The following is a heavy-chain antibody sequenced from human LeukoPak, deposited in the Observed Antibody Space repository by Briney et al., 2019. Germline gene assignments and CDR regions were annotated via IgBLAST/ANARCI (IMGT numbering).Heavy chain of an antibody. CDR3: AKAGYSSGRKYGMDV. Sequence: GGSLRLSCAASGFTFSSYAMSWVRQAPGKGLEWVSTISAGGAGTYYADSVKGRFTISRDNSKNTLYVQMNSLRVEDTAVYYCAKAGYSSGRKYGMDVWGQGTTVTVSS. J-gene: IGHJ6*02. CDR1: GFTFSSYA. CDR2: ISAGGAGT. V-gene: IGHV3-23*01. D-gene: IGHD6-19*01.